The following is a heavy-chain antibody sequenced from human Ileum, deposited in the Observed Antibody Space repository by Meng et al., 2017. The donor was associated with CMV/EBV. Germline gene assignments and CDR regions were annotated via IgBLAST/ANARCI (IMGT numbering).Heavy chain of an antibody. Sequence: QTELPGSGPGLVKPAETLPLTCTASGDPISSGSHSWAWFRQPPGKRLEWIGSMYFSGIADYNPSLKSRVIISLHATQKQFSLRLTSVTAADSAVYFCARDLTNKWFYYWGQGTLVTVSS. D-gene: IGHD1-26*01. V-gene: IGHV4-39*07. CDR1: GDPISSGSHS. CDR2: MYFSGIA. J-gene: IGHJ4*02. CDR3: ARDLTNKWFYY.